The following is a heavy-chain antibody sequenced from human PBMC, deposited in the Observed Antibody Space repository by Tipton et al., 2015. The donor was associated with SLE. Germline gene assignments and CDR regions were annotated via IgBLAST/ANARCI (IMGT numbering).Heavy chain of an antibody. CDR2: IRSKANSYAT. CDR3: TSPVGIEAFDI. J-gene: IGHJ3*02. Sequence: SLRLSCAASGFTFSGSAMHWVRQASGKGLEWVGRIRSKANSYATAYAASVKGRFTISRDDSKNTAYLQMNSLKTEDTAVYYCTSPVGIEAFDIWGQGTMVTVSS. V-gene: IGHV3-73*01. D-gene: IGHD2-21*01. CDR1: GFTFSGSA.